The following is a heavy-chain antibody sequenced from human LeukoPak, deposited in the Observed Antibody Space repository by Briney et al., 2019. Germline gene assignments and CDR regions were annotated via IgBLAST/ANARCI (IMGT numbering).Heavy chain of an antibody. CDR1: GYTFTDYY. J-gene: IGHJ4*02. CDR2: INPNSGGT. D-gene: IGHD6-19*01. Sequence: ASVKVSCKASGYTFTDYYMHWVRQAPGQPLEWMGWINPNSGGTKYAQNFQGRVTMTRDTSISTAYMEVSRMTSGDTAMYYCATTYSTGWFFEYWGQGTLVTVSS. CDR3: ATTYSTGWFFEY. V-gene: IGHV1-2*02.